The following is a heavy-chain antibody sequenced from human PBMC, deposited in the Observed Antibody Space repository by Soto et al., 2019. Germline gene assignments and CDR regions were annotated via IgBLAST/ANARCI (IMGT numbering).Heavy chain of an antibody. D-gene: IGHD5-12*01. CDR3: TRPVEMATISRSYLFY. V-gene: IGHV1-69*13. Sequence: SVKVSCKASGGTFSNYAINWVRQAPGQGLEWMGGIIPIFGTANYAQKFQGRVTITADESTSTAYLDLSSLRSEDTAVYYCTRPVEMATISRSYLFYWGQGTLVTVSS. J-gene: IGHJ4*02. CDR2: IIPIFGTA. CDR1: GGTFSNYA.